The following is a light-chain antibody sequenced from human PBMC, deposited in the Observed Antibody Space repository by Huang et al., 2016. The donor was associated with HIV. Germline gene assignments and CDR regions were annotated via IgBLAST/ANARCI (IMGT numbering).Light chain of an antibody. CDR1: QSVNNN. CDR3: QHYNNWPPWT. Sequence: EIVMTQSPATLSVSPGERATLSCRASQSVNNNLAWYQQKPGQAPRLLIYGASARDTGIPARFTGSGSGTEFTLTISSLQSEDFAVYYCQHYNNWPPWTFGQGTKVEI. CDR2: GAS. V-gene: IGKV3-15*01. J-gene: IGKJ1*01.